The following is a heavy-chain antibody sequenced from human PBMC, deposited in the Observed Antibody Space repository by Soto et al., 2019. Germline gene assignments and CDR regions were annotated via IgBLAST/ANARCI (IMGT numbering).Heavy chain of an antibody. CDR2: ISWNSGSI. V-gene: IGHV3-9*01. CDR3: AKDKGSYYGSGRRGYMDV. J-gene: IGHJ6*03. CDR1: GFTFDDYA. D-gene: IGHD3-10*01. Sequence: EVQLVESGGGLVQPGRSLRLSCAASGFTFDDYAMHWVRQAPGKGLEWVSGISWNSGSIGYADSVKGRFTISRDNAKNSLYLQMNSLRAEDTALYYCAKDKGSYYGSGRRGYMDVWGKGTTVTVSS.